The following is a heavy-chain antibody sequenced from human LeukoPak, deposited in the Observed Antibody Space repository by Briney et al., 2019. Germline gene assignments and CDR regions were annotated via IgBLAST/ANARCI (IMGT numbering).Heavy chain of an antibody. D-gene: IGHD3-10*01. J-gene: IGHJ4*02. Sequence: PGGSLRLSCAAHVFTFSSYAMPSVRQAPGKGLEWVAVISYDGSNKYYADSVKGRFTISRDNSKNTLYMQMNSLRAEDTAVYYCARGYGSGSYIADYWGQGTLVTVSS. CDR2: ISYDGSNK. CDR1: VFTFSSYA. CDR3: ARGYGSGSYIADY. V-gene: IGHV3-30-3*01.